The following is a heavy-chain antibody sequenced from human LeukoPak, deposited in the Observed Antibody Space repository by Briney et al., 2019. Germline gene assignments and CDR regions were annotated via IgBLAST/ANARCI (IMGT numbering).Heavy chain of an antibody. Sequence: SSETLSLTCAVSGGSFSSGDYSWSWIRQPPGKGLEWIGYLYYSGSTYYNPSLKSRVTISVDTSKNQFSLNLTSLTAADTAVYYCARDRKYYYHMDVWGKGTTVTVSS. CDR1: GGSFSSGDYS. D-gene: IGHD1-14*01. V-gene: IGHV4-30-4*07. CDR3: ARDRKYYYHMDV. CDR2: LYYSGST. J-gene: IGHJ6*03.